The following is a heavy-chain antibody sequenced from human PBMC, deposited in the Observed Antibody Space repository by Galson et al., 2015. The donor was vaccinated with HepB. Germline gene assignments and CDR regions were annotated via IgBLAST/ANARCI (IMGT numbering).Heavy chain of an antibody. Sequence: SLRLSCAASGFTFSSYGMHWVRKAPGKGLEWVAVISYDGSNKYYADSVKGRFTISRDNSKNTLYLQMNSLGAEDTAVYYCTKAEGGEYYDILTGYYMGAFDIWGQGTMVTVSS. D-gene: IGHD3-9*01. CDR2: ISYDGSNK. J-gene: IGHJ3*02. V-gene: IGHV3-30*18. CDR1: GFTFSSYG. CDR3: TKAEGGEYYDILTGYYMGAFDI.